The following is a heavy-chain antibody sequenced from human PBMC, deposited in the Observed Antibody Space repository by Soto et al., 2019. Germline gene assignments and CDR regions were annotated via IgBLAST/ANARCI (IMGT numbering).Heavy chain of an antibody. D-gene: IGHD6-13*01. CDR2: IIPIFGTA. V-gene: IGHV1-69*13. Sequence: VASVKVSCKASGGNFSSYAISWVRQAPGQGLEWMGGIIPIFGTANYAQKFQGRVTITADESTSTAYMELSSLRSEDTAVYYRARGAAVLDWFDPWGQGTLVTVSS. J-gene: IGHJ5*02. CDR3: ARGAAVLDWFDP. CDR1: GGNFSSYA.